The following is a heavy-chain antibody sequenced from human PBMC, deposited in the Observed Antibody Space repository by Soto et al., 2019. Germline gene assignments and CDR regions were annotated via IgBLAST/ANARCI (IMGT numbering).Heavy chain of an antibody. CDR2: ISGSGGST. J-gene: IGHJ4*02. D-gene: IGHD3-10*01. CDR3: ALKAGFGVDY. V-gene: IGHV3-23*01. CDR1: GFTFSSYA. Sequence: EVQLLESGGGLVQPGGSLRLSCAASGFTFSSYAMSWVRQAPGKGLEWVSAISGSGGSTYYADSVKGRFTISSDNSKNALYLQMTSLRAEDTAVYYCALKAGFGVDYWGQGTLVTVSS.